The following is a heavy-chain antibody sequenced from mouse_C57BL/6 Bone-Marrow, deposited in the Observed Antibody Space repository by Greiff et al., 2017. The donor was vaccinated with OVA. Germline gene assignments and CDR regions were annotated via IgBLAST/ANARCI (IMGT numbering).Heavy chain of an antibody. D-gene: IGHD1-1*01. CDR1: GFTFSNYW. Sequence: EVKLEESGGGLVQPGGSMKLSCVASGFTFSNYWMNWVRQSPEKGLEWVAQIRLKSDNYATHYAESVKGSFTISRDDSKSSVYLQMNNLMAEDTGIYYCTGSTTVAPDYYAMDYWGQGTSVTVSS. V-gene: IGHV6-3*01. CDR2: IRLKSDNYAT. CDR3: TGSTTVAPDYYAMDY. J-gene: IGHJ4*01.